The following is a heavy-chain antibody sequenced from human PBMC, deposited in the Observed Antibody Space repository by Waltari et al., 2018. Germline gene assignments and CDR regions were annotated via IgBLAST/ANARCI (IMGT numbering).Heavy chain of an antibody. CDR2: IIPIYGTP. J-gene: IGHJ3*01. CDR1: GGSFGTYA. Sequence: QVHLVQSGAEVRKPGSSVRVSSEARGGSFGTYAITWVRQAPGQGLEWMAGIIPIYGTPNYAQKFQGRVTIAADESTRTAYMELSSLRSDDTAVYYCAKRIVGGPFDVWGQGTVVTVSS. V-gene: IGHV1-69*12. CDR3: AKRIVGGPFDV. D-gene: IGHD1-26*01.